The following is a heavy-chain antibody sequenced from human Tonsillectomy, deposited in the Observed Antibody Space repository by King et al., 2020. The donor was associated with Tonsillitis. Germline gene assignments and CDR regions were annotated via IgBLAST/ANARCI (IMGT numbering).Heavy chain of an antibody. D-gene: IGHD6-19*01. V-gene: IGHV3-9*01. CDR1: GFAFDDYA. Sequence: VQLVESGGGLVQPGRSLRLSCGASGFAFDDYAMHWVRHGPGKGLEWVAGISWNSTSINYADSVRGRFTISRDNAKNSLFLQMDTLRSEDTAFYYCAKAWYNSGWCVGFDFWGPGTLVTVSS. CDR2: ISWNSTSI. J-gene: IGHJ4*02. CDR3: AKAWYNSGWCVGFDF.